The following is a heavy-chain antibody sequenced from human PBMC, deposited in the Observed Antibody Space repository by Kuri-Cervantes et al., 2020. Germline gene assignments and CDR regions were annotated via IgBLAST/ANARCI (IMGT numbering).Heavy chain of an antibody. CDR2: FDPEDGET. CDR1: GYTLTELS. CDR3: ATDRSGWTRDFDY. V-gene: IGHV1-24*01. J-gene: IGHJ4*02. Sequence: ASVKVSCKVSGYTLTELSMHWVRQAPGKGLEWMGGFDPEDGETIYAQKFQGRVTVTEDTSTDTAYMELSSLRSEDTAVYYCATDRSGWTRDFDYWGQGTLVTVSS. D-gene: IGHD6-19*01.